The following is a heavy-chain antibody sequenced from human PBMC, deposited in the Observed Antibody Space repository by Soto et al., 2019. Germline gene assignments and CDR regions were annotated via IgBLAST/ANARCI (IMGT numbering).Heavy chain of an antibody. Sequence: LQDTGRGLEGVSAISGRAGMTYYADSVKGRFTIARDTSNSTLYLHMESLRAEDTAVYFCAKAAITLPVYALGVSGPGPTVSVSS. CDR2: ISGRAGMT. V-gene: IGHV3-23*01. D-gene: IGHD3-16*01. J-gene: IGHJ6*02. CDR3: AKAAITLPVYALGV.